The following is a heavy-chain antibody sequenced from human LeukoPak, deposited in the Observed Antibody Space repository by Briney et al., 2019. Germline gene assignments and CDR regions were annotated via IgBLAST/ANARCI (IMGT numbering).Heavy chain of an antibody. CDR2: INPNSGGT. Sequence: GASVKVSCKASGYTFTGYYIHWVRQAPGQGLEGMGWINPNSGGTNYAQKFQGRVTMTRDTSISTAYMDLGRLRSDDTAVYYCARVSDYYDSSGYLYWGQGTLVTVSA. V-gene: IGHV1-2*02. J-gene: IGHJ4*02. CDR1: GYTFTGYY. CDR3: ARVSDYYDSSGYLY. D-gene: IGHD3-22*01.